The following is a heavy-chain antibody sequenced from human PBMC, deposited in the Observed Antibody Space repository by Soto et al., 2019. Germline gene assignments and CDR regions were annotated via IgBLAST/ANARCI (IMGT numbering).Heavy chain of an antibody. CDR3: AKDQHSGCLFALDY. CDR2: INAGNGNT. Sequence: QVQLVQSGAEVRKPGASVKVSCKASGYTFTTYGIHWVRQAPGQRLELMGWINAGNGNTKYSQKFQGRVTITSDTSASTRYMELRGLRSEDTAVYYCAKDQHSGCLFALDYWGQGTLLTVSS. V-gene: IGHV1-3*01. J-gene: IGHJ4*02. D-gene: IGHD2-21*01. CDR1: GYTFTTYG.